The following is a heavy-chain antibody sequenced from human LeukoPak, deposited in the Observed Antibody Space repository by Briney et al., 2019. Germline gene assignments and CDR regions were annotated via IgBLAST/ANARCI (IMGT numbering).Heavy chain of an antibody. CDR1: GFTFSSYA. J-gene: IGHJ4*02. V-gene: IGHV3-30*04. CDR2: ISYDGSNK. CDR3: AKAEEVDTAHDPDY. D-gene: IGHD5-18*01. Sequence: GGSLRLSCAASGFTFSSYAMHWVRQAPGKGLEWVAVISYDGSNKYYADSVKGRFTISRDNSKNTLYLQMNSLRAEDTAVYYCAKAEEVDTAHDPDYWGQGTLVTVSS.